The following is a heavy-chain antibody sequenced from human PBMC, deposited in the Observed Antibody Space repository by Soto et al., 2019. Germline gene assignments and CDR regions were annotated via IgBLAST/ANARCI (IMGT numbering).Heavy chain of an antibody. J-gene: IGHJ5*02. CDR1: GGSISSGDYF. D-gene: IGHD4-17*01. CDR2: IYYSGNT. V-gene: IGHV4-30-4*01. CDR3: ARDRRDYGDYRGRFDP. Sequence: QVQLQESGPGLVKPSQTLSLTCTVSGGSISSGDYFWAWIRQPPGKGLEWIGHIYYSGNTYYNPSLKSRVTISIDTSKNPFSLNLRSLTAADTAVYYCARDRRDYGDYRGRFDPWGQGTLVTVSS.